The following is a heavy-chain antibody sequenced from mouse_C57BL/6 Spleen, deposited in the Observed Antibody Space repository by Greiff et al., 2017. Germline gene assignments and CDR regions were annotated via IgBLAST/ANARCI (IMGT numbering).Heavy chain of an antibody. J-gene: IGHJ1*03. CDR1: GYAFSSSW. Sequence: VQLQQSGPELVKPGASVKISCKASGYAFSSSWMNWVKQRPGTGLEWIGRIYPGDGDTNNNGKFKGKATLTADNSSSTAYLQLSSLTSEDSAVYFCARSTVYQYFDVWGTGTTVTVSS. V-gene: IGHV1-82*01. CDR2: IYPGDGDT. D-gene: IGHD1-1*01. CDR3: ARSTVYQYFDV.